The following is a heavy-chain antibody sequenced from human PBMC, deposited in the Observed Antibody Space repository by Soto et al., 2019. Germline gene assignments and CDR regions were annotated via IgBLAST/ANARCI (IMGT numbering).Heavy chain of an antibody. J-gene: IGHJ6*03. V-gene: IGHV1-69*02. D-gene: IGHD3-3*01. Sequence: QVQLVQSGAEVKKPGSSVKVSCKASGGTFSSYTISWVRQAPGQVLEWMGRIIPSLGIANYAQKFQGRGTITADKSTSTAYLGLSGLRSEDTAVDYCARVMTIFGVVASGYMDVWGKGTTVTVSS. CDR3: ARVMTIFGVVASGYMDV. CDR2: IIPSLGIA. CDR1: GGTFSSYT.